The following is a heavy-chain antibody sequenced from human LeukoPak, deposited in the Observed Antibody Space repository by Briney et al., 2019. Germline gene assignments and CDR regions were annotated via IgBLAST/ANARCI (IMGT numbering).Heavy chain of an antibody. V-gene: IGHV4-39*01. CDR3: ARHSRSGYGDYESAFDI. J-gene: IGHJ3*02. CDR2: FYYTGST. CDR1: GGSISSSGYY. D-gene: IGHD5-12*01. Sequence: SETLSLTCMVSGGSISSSGYYWDWIRPPPGKGLEWIVNFYYTGSTYYNPSLKSRITISVDTSKNQFSLKLRSVTAADTAVYYCARHSRSGYGDYESAFDIWGQGTMVTVSS.